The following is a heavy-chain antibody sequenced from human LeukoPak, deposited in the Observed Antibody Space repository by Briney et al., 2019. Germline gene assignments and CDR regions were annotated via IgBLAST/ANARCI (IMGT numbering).Heavy chain of an antibody. CDR2: ISGSGGST. CDR1: GFTFSSYA. Sequence: GGSLRLSCAASGFTFSSYAMSWARQAPGKGLEWVSAISGSGGSTYYADSVKGRFTISRDNSKNTLYLQMNSLRAEDTAVYYCAKDGLDDIDLYYFDYWGQGTLVTVSS. D-gene: IGHD5-12*01. V-gene: IGHV3-23*01. CDR3: AKDGLDDIDLYYFDY. J-gene: IGHJ4*02.